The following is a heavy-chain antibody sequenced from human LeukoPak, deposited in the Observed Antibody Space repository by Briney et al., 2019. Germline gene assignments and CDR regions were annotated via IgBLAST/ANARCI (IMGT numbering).Heavy chain of an antibody. J-gene: IGHJ4*02. V-gene: IGHV4-59*08. CDR3: ARRQTYFDC. CDR2: IYYSGST. CDR1: GGSISPYL. Sequence: SETLSLTCTVSGGSISPYLWSWIRQPPGKGLEWSWGIYYSGSTNYNPSPTSRVTISVDTSKNQFSLKLSSVTAADTAVYYCARRQTYFDCWGQGTLVTVSS.